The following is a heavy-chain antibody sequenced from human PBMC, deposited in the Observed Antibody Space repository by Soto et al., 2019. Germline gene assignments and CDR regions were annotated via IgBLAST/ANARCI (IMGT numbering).Heavy chain of an antibody. D-gene: IGHD2-15*01. CDR2: IWYDGSNK. V-gene: IGHV3-33*01. Sequence: PGGSLRLSCAASGFTFSSYGMHWVRQAPGKGLEWEAVIWYDGSNKYYADSVKGRFTISRDNSKNTLYLQMNSLRAEDTAVYYCARDGGGECSGGSYYAYYYYYYYMDVWGKGTTVTVSS. CDR1: GFTFSSYG. J-gene: IGHJ6*03. CDR3: ARDGGGECSGGSYYAYYYYYYYMDV.